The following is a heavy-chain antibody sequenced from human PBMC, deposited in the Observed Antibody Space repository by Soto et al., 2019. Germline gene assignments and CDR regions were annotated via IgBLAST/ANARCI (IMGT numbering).Heavy chain of an antibody. CDR2: IIPIFGTT. Sequence: ASVKVSCKASGGTFSTYSFSWVRQAPGQGLEWMGGIIPIFGTTNYAQQLQGRVTITADESTNTAYLELSSLRSEDTAVYYCARAPPYCPGGRRYSGHNYYYYVMDVWGQGPPVTV. CDR1: GGTFSTYS. D-gene: IGHD2-15*01. V-gene: IGHV1-69*13. J-gene: IGHJ6*02. CDR3: ARAPPYCPGGRRYSGHNYYYYVMDV.